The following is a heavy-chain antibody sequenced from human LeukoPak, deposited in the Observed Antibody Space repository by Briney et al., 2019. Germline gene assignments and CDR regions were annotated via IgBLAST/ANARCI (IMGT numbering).Heavy chain of an antibody. CDR1: GYTFTGYY. D-gene: IGHD2-21*02. V-gene: IGHV1-2*02. J-gene: IGHJ4*02. Sequence: GASVKVSCKASGYTFTGYYMHWVRQAPGQGLEWMGWINPNSGGTNYAQKFQGRVTMTRDTSIGTAYMELSRLRSDDTAVYYCARDYCGGDCFPDYWGQGTLVTVSS. CDR3: ARDYCGGDCFPDY. CDR2: INPNSGGT.